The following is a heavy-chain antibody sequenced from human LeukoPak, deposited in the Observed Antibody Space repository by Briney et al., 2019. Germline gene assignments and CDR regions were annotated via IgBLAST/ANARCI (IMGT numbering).Heavy chain of an antibody. Sequence: PSETLSLTCSVSGASISDHYWGWIRQPPGKGLEWIGEINHSGSTNYNPSLKSRVTISVDTSKNQFSLKLSSVTAADTAVYYCARRGDIAAVRIWGQGTMVTVSS. J-gene: IGHJ3*02. CDR1: GASISDHY. D-gene: IGHD6-13*01. CDR3: ARRGDIAAVRI. CDR2: INHSGST. V-gene: IGHV4-34*01.